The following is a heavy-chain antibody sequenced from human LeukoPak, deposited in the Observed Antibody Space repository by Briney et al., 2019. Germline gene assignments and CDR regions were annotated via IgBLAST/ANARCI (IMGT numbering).Heavy chain of an antibody. CDR1: GYTFTGYY. J-gene: IGHJ3*02. CDR2: INPNSGGT. Sequence: ASVKVSCKASGYTFTGYYMHWVRQAPGQGLEWMGWINPNSGGTNYAQKFQGRVTMTRDTSISTAYMELSRLRSDDTAVYYCAREGGQMGFYDSSGYDAFDIWGQGTMVTVSS. CDR3: AREGGQMGFYDSSGYDAFDI. V-gene: IGHV1-2*02. D-gene: IGHD3-22*01.